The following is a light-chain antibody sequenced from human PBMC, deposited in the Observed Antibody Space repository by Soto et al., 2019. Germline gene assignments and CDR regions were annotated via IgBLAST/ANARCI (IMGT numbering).Light chain of an antibody. CDR1: QSISGW. Sequence: DILVTQSPVTLAASVGDKDTITCRASQSISGWLAWYQQRPGKAPKLLIYDASRLESGVPTRFSGSESGTEFTLAICNLQPYDFTTYYGQQYKTMYTFGQGTRLEIK. V-gene: IGKV1-5*01. CDR3: QQYKTMYT. CDR2: DAS. J-gene: IGKJ5*01.